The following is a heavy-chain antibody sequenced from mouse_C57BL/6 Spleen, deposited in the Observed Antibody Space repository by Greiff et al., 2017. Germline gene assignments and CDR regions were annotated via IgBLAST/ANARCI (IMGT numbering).Heavy chain of an antibody. V-gene: IGHV3-6*01. Sequence: VQLKESGPGLVKPSQSLSLTCSVTGYSITSGYYWNWIRQFPGNKLVWMGYISYDGSNNYNPSLKNRISITRDTSKNQLFLKLNAVTTEDTATYYCARYYGSSYGYWGQGTTLTVSS. CDR2: ISYDGSN. J-gene: IGHJ2*01. D-gene: IGHD1-1*01. CDR1: GYSITSGYY. CDR3: ARYYGSSYGY.